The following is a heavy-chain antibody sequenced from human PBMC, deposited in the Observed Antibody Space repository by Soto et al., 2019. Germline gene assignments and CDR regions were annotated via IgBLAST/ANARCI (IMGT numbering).Heavy chain of an antibody. CDR3: GRREIQGPIDY. J-gene: IGHJ4*02. Sequence: SETLSLTCAVSGYSISSSNWWGWIRQPPGKGLEWIGYIYYSGTTYYNPSLKSRVTMSVDTSKNQFSLKLTSVTAVDTAVYYWGRREIQGPIDYWGQETLVTVSS. CDR1: GYSISSSNW. V-gene: IGHV4-28*01. CDR2: IYYSGTT. D-gene: IGHD1-26*01.